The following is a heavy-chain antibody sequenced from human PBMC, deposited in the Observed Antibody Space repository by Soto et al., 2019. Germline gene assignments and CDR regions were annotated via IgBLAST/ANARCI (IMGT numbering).Heavy chain of an antibody. D-gene: IGHD5-12*01. J-gene: IGHJ4*02. V-gene: IGHV4-34*01. CDR1: VPSFTSYY. Sequence: QVQLHQWGAGLLKASETLSLTCNVSVPSFTSYYWTWVRQAPGKGLEWIGEGNHRGDNTYNPSLGCRVAISVDTSKNEFSLKLTSVTGGDTGVYFCGRGRGYRRFVDYWGQGTLVTVSS. CDR3: GRGRGYRRFVDY. CDR2: GNHRGDN.